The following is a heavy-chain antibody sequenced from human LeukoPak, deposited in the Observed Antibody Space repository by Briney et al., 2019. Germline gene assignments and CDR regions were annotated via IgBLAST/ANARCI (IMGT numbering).Heavy chain of an antibody. D-gene: IGHD1/OR15-1a*01. CDR3: ARGPTRYYFDY. CDR2: IYHSGNT. V-gene: IGHV4-59*01. CDR1: GGSINSYY. Sequence: SETLSLTCTVSGGSINSYYWSWIRQPPGKGLEWIGYIYHSGNTNSNPSLKSRVTISMDTSKNPLSLKLSSVTVADMALYYCARGPTRYYFDYWGQGSLVTVSS. J-gene: IGHJ4*02.